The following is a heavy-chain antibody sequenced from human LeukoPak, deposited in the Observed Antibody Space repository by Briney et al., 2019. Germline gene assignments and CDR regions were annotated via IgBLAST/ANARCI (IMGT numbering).Heavy chain of an antibody. J-gene: IGHJ3*02. CDR1: GFTFTRYS. CDR3: ARGHSSGWFDDAFDI. D-gene: IGHD6-19*01. V-gene: IGHV3-53*01. CDR2: IYSGGST. Sequence: GGSLRLSCAASGFTFTRYSMSWVRQAPGKGLEWVSVIYSGGSTYYADSVKGRFTISRDNSKNTLYLQMNSLRAEDTAVYYCARGHSSGWFDDAFDIWGQGTMVTVSS.